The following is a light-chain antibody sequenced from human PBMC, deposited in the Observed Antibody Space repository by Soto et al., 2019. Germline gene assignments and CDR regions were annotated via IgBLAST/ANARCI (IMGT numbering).Light chain of an antibody. CDR2: ADS. V-gene: IGKV3-11*01. J-gene: IGKJ1*01. Sequence: EIMLKQSPATLSLSPGETATLSCRASQSVSGYIGWYQQKPGQAPRLLIYADSNRATGIPARFSGSGSGTDFTLTISSLEPEDFAVYFCQQRSNWPPITFGQGTKVDI. CDR3: QQRSNWPPIT. CDR1: QSVSGY.